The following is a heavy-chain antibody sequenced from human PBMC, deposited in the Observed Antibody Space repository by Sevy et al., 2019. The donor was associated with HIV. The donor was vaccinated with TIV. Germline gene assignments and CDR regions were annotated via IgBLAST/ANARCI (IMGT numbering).Heavy chain of an antibody. CDR3: ARGSSSGWGYYYYYYMDV. CDR2: INPSGGST. D-gene: IGHD6-19*01. V-gene: IGHV1-46*01. Sequence: ASGKVSCKASGYTFTSYYMHWVRQAPGQGLEWMGIINPSGGSTSYAQKFQGRVTMTRDTSTSTVYMELSSLSSEDTAVYYCARGSSSGWGYYYYYYMDVWGKGTTVTVSS. J-gene: IGHJ6*03. CDR1: GYTFTSYY.